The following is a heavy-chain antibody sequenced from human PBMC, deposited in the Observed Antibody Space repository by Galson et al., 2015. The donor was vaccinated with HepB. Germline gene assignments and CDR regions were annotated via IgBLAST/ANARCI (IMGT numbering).Heavy chain of an antibody. CDR2: IYDSGST. D-gene: IGHD4-17*01. V-gene: IGHV4-59*01. Sequence: SETLSLTCTVSGGSISRYYWSWIRQPPGKGLEWIGHIYDSGSTKYNPSLKSRVTISVDTSKKQFSLKLSSVTAADTAVYYCARFAPVTNPFDIWGQGTLVTVSS. CDR3: ARFAPVTNPFDI. J-gene: IGHJ3*02. CDR1: GGSISRYY.